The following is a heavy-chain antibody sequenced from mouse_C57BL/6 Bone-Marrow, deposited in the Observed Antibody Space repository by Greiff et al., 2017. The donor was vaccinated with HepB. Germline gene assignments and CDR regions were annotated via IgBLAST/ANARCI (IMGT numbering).Heavy chain of an antibody. Sequence: EVQLVESEGGLVQPGSSMKLSCTASGFTFRDYYMAWVRQVPEKGLEWVAKINYDGSRTYYLDSLKSRFIISRDNAKNILYLQMSSLKSEDTATYYCAREGGRYAMDYWGQGTSVTVSS. CDR3: AREGGRYAMDY. CDR2: INYDGSRT. CDR1: GFTFRDYY. J-gene: IGHJ4*01. V-gene: IGHV5-16*01.